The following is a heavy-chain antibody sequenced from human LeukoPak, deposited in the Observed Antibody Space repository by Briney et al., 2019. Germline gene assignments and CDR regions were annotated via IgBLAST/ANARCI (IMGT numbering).Heavy chain of an antibody. CDR3: AGERGEEYSSGWYKTNYFYN. J-gene: IGHJ4*02. CDR2: GDYSGGT. Sequence: SETLSLTCTVSGDSFTSVTDYWAWLRQPPGKGLEWIASGDYSGGTYYNPSLESRVAISADMSKNQISLKLTSVTGADTAVYYCAGERGEEYSSGWYKTNYFYNWGQGIRVTVSS. D-gene: IGHD6-19*01. CDR1: GDSFTSVTDY. V-gene: IGHV4-39*07.